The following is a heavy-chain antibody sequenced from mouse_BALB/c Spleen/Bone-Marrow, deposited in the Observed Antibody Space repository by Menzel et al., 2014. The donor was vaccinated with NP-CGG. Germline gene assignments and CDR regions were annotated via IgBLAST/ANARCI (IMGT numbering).Heavy chain of an antibody. Sequence: VKLMESGPGLVAPSQSLSITCTVSGFSLTGYGVNWVRQPPGKGLEWLGMIWGDGSTDYNSALKSRLNISKDNSKSQVFLKMNSLQTDDTARYYCARELGHYAMDYWGQGTSVTVSS. CDR3: ARELGHYAMDY. CDR1: GFSLTGYG. D-gene: IGHD4-1*01. J-gene: IGHJ4*01. V-gene: IGHV2-6-7*01. CDR2: IWGDGST.